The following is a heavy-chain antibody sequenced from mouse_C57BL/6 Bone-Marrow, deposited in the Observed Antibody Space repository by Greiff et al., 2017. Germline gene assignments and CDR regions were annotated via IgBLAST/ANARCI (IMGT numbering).Heavy chain of an antibody. D-gene: IGHD3-1*01. CDR2: IDPENGDT. CDR3: TTPRGLAWFAY. CDR1: GFNIKDDY. Sequence: EVKVVESGAELVRPGASVKLSCTASGFNIKDDYMHWVKQRPEQGLEWIGWIDPENGDTEYASKFQGKATITADTSSNTAYLQLSSLTSEDTAVYYCTTPRGLAWFAYWGQGTLVTVSA. V-gene: IGHV14-4*01. J-gene: IGHJ3*01.